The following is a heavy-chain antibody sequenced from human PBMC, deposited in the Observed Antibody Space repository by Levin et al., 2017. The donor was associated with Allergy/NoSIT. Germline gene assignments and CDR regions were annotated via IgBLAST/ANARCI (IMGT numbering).Heavy chain of an antibody. J-gene: IGHJ6*03. CDR2: IYYSGST. V-gene: IGHV4-59*01. D-gene: IGHD3-9*01. CDR1: GGSISSYY. Sequence: SQTLSLPCTVSGGSISSYYWSWIRQPPGKGLEWIGYIYYSGSTNYNPSLKSRVTISVDTSKNQFSLKLSSVTAADTAVYYCARDRYYDILTGTYYMDGWGKGTTVTVSS. CDR3: ARDRYYDILTGTYYMDG.